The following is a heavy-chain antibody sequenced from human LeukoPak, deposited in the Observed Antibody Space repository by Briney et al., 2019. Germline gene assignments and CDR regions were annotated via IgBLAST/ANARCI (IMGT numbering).Heavy chain of an antibody. Sequence: GGSLRLSCAASGFTFSSYAMHWVRQAPGKGLEWVAVISYDGSNKYYADSVKGRFTISRDNSKNTLYLQVNSLRAEDTAVYYCARDNEQLVQPVDYWGQGTLVTVSS. CDR1: GFTFSSYA. CDR2: ISYDGSNK. D-gene: IGHD6-13*01. V-gene: IGHV3-30-3*01. J-gene: IGHJ4*02. CDR3: ARDNEQLVQPVDY.